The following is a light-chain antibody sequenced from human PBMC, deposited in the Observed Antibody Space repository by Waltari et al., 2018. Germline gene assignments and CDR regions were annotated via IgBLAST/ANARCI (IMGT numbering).Light chain of an antibody. CDR1: QSVRSSY. J-gene: IGKJ2*01. CDR3: QQYGSSPPYT. Sequence: EIVLTQSPGPLSLSPGERATLSCRASQSVRSSYLAWYQQKPGQAPRLLIYGASSRATGIPDRFSGSWSGTDFTLTISRLEPEDFAVYYCQQYGSSPPYTFGQGTKLEIK. V-gene: IGKV3-20*01. CDR2: GAS.